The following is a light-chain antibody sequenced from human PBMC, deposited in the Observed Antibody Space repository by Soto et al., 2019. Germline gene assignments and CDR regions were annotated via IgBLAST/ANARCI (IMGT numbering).Light chain of an antibody. CDR2: AAS. Sequence: DIQMTQSPSSLSASVGDRVTITCRASQSISNYLNWYQQKPGKAPKLLIFAASSLQIGVPSRFSGGGSGTDFTLIISSLQPDDFATYYCQQSYSTLYTFGQGTHLESK. CDR1: QSISNY. J-gene: IGKJ2*01. V-gene: IGKV1-39*01. CDR3: QQSYSTLYT.